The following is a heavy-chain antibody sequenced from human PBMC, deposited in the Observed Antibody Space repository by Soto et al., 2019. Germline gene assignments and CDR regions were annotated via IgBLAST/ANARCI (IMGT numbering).Heavy chain of an antibody. CDR3: VRGIPAYGLDY. D-gene: IGHD2-21*01. Sequence: GGSLRLSCAVSAFLWSDYAMNWVRQAPGKGLEWVSNINRRGSDAHYVDSVRGRFTISRDNSQNSLYLHMNSLRAEDTAVYFWVRGIPAYGLDYWGQGTLVTVSS. J-gene: IGHJ4*02. V-gene: IGHV3-7*03. CDR1: AFLWSDYA. CDR2: INRRGSDA.